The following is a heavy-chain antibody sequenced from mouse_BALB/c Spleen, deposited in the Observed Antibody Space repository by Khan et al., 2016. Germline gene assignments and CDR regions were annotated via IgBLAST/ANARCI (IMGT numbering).Heavy chain of an antibody. V-gene: IGHV2-9-2*01. J-gene: IGHJ4*01. D-gene: IGHD1-1*01. CDR1: GFSLTSYD. CDR2: IWAGGAT. CDR3: VRDGYGSTYGAIDY. Sequence: QVQLKQSGPGLVAPSQSLSITCTVSGFSLTSYDTSWIRQPPGKGLEWLGVIWAGGATKYNSAFMSRVSITKDNSKSQVFLKMNSLQTDYTAIYYCVRDGYGSTYGAIDYWGQGTSFTVSS.